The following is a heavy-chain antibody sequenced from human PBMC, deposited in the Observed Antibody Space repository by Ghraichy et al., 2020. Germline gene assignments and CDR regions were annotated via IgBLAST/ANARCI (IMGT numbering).Heavy chain of an antibody. CDR2: IIPIFGTA. CDR3: ARESPFEVGATTIGAFDI. J-gene: IGHJ3*02. CDR1: GGTFSSYA. Sequence: SVKVSCKASGGTFSSYAISWVRQAPGQGLEWMGGIIPIFGTANYAQKFQGRVTITADESTSTAYMELSSLRSEDTAVYYCARESPFEVGATTIGAFDIWGQGTMVTVSS. V-gene: IGHV1-69*13. D-gene: IGHD1-26*01.